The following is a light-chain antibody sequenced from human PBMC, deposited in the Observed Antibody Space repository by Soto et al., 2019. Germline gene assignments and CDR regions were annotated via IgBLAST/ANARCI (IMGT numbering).Light chain of an antibody. CDR2: DAS. V-gene: IGKV1-5*01. J-gene: IGKJ2*01. CDR1: QSISSW. CDR3: QQYNSYWYT. Sequence: DIQMTQSPSTLSASVGDRVTITCRASQSISSWLAWYQQKPGKAPKLLIYDASCLESGVPSRFSGGGSGTEFTLTISSLQPDDFATYYCQQYNSYWYTFGQGTKLEIK.